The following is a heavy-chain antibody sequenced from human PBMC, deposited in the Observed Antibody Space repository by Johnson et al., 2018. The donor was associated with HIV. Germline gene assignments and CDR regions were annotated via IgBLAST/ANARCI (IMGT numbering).Heavy chain of an antibody. J-gene: IGHJ3*02. CDR3: ARDWSLNSREVAFDI. CDR1: GFTFSSYA. D-gene: IGHD1-26*01. V-gene: IGHV3-66*02. CDR2: IYSGGRT. Sequence: EVQLVESGGGLVQPGGSLRLSCAASGFTFSSYAMTWVRQAPGKGLEWVSVIYSGGRTYYADFVQGRFTISRDNSKNTLYLQRNSRRAEDTAVYYCARDWSLNSREVAFDIWGQGTMVTVSS.